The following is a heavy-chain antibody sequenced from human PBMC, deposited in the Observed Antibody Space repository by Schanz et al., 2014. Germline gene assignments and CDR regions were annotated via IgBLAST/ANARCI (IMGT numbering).Heavy chain of an antibody. CDR1: GFTFNTYA. V-gene: IGHV3-23*04. D-gene: IGHD6-19*01. Sequence: VQLVESGGGVVQPGRSLRLSCAASGFTFNTYAINWVRQAPGKGLEWVSGISDRGDGTNYGDSVRGRFTISRDNSRNTVYLQMNNVGVDDTATYYCVKTDAGWRFDYWGQGTLVIVSS. CDR3: VKTDAGWRFDY. CDR2: ISDRGDGT. J-gene: IGHJ4*02.